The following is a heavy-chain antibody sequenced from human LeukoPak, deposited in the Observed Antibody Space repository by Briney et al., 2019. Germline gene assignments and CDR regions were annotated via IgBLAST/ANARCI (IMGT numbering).Heavy chain of an antibody. D-gene: IGHD3-16*01. V-gene: IGHV3-11*01. CDR1: GFTFSDYY. CDR2: ISSSGSTI. J-gene: IGHJ6*03. CDR3: ARRATYDYVWGSYSLPDYYYMDV. Sequence: GGSLRLSCAASGFTFSDYYMSWIRQAPGKGLEWVSYISSSGSTIYYADSVKGRFTISRDNAKNSLYLQMNSLRAEDTAVYYCARRATYDYVWGSYSLPDYYYMDVWGKGTTVTVSS.